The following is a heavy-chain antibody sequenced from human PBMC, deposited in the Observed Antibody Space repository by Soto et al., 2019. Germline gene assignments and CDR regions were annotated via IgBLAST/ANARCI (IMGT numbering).Heavy chain of an antibody. V-gene: IGHV1-69*13. Sequence: SVKVSCKASGGTSSSYAISWVRQAPGQGLEWMGGIIPIFGTANYAQKFQGRVTITADESTGTAYMELSSLRSEDTAVYYCARDLRNYDFNWFDPWGQGTLVTVSS. D-gene: IGHD1-7*01. CDR1: GGTSSSYA. CDR3: ARDLRNYDFNWFDP. J-gene: IGHJ5*02. CDR2: IIPIFGTA.